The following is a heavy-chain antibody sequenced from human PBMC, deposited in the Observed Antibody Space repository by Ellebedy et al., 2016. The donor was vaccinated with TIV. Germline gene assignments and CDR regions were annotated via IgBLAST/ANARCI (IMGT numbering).Heavy chain of an antibody. D-gene: IGHD2-15*01. Sequence: AASVKVSCKASGGTFSSYAISWARQAPGQGLEWMGGIIPIFGTANYAQKFQGRVTITADESTSTAYMELSSLRSEDTAVYYCARGYCSGGSCYWSYYYYGMDVWGQGTTVTVSS. CDR2: IIPIFGTA. V-gene: IGHV1-69*13. J-gene: IGHJ6*02. CDR3: ARGYCSGGSCYWSYYYYGMDV. CDR1: GGTFSSYA.